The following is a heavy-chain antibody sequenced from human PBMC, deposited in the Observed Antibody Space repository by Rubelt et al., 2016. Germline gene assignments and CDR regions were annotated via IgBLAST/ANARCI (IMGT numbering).Heavy chain of an antibody. D-gene: IGHD2-15*01. Sequence: EWVAVISYDGSNKYYADSVKGRFTISRDNSKNTLYLQMNSLRAEDTAVYYCASGSWLEPVQHWGQGTLVTVSS. V-gene: IGHV3-30*04. CDR3: ASGSWLEPVQH. J-gene: IGHJ1*01. CDR2: ISYDGSNK.